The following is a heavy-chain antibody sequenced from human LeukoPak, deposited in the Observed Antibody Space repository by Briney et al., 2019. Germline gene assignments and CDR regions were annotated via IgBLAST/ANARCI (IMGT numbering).Heavy chain of an antibody. D-gene: IGHD4-17*01. CDR3: ATSMTTVTLFDY. Sequence: ASVKVSCTVSGYTLTELSMHWVRQAPGKGLEWMGGFDPEDGETIYAQKFQGRVTMTEDTSTDTAYMELSSLRSENTAVYYCATSMTTVTLFDYWGQGTLVTVSS. V-gene: IGHV1-24*01. CDR2: FDPEDGET. J-gene: IGHJ4*02. CDR1: GYTLTELS.